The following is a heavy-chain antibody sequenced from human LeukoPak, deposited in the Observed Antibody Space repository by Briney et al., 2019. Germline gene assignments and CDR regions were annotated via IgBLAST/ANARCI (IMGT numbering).Heavy chain of an antibody. D-gene: IGHD4-17*01. J-gene: IGHJ6*03. CDR1: GFTFSSYS. Sequence: PGGSLRLSCAASGFTFSSYSMNWVRQAPGKGLEWVSYISSSGSTIYYADSVKGRFTISRDTAKNSLYLQMNSLRAEDTAVYYCARDASSDYGDYYYYMDVWGKGTTVTVSS. CDR3: ARDASSDYGDYYYYMDV. V-gene: IGHV3-48*04. CDR2: ISSSGSTI.